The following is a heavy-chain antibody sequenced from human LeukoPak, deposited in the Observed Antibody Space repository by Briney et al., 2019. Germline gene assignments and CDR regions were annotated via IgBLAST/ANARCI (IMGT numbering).Heavy chain of an antibody. V-gene: IGHV4-34*01. D-gene: IGHD3-3*01. CDR1: GGSFSGYY. CDR2: INHSGST. Sequence: PSETLSLTCAVYGGSFSGYYWSWIRQPPGKGLEWIGEINHSGSTNYNPSLKSRVTISVDTSKNQFSLKLSSVTAADTAVYYCARLITIFGVVKFYFDYWGQGTLVTVSS. J-gene: IGHJ4*02. CDR3: ARLITIFGVVKFYFDY.